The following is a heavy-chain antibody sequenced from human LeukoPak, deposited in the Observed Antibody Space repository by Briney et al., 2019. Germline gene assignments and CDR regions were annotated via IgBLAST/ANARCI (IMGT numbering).Heavy chain of an antibody. D-gene: IGHD3-22*01. CDR3: ARRNSYYYDSSGYGY. CDR1: GGSFSGYY. J-gene: IGHJ4*02. Sequence: PSETLSLTCAVYGGSFSGYYWSWIRQPPGKGLEWIGEINHSGSTNYNPSLKSRVTISVDTSKNQFSLKLSSVTAADTAVYYCARRNSYYYDSSGYGYWGQGTLVTVSS. CDR2: INHSGST. V-gene: IGHV4-34*01.